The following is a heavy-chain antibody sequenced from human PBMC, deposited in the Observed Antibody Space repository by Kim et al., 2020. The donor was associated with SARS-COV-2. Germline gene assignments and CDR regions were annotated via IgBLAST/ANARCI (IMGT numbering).Heavy chain of an antibody. J-gene: IGHJ4*02. D-gene: IGHD3-22*01. Sequence: GGSLRLSCAASGFTFDDYAMHWVRQAPGKGLEWVSGISWNSGSIGYADSVKGRFTISRDNAKNSLYLQMNSLRAEDTALYYCAKAYYDSSGYTYYFDYWGQGTLVTVSS. CDR1: GFTFDDYA. V-gene: IGHV3-9*01. CDR3: AKAYYDSSGYTYYFDY. CDR2: ISWNSGSI.